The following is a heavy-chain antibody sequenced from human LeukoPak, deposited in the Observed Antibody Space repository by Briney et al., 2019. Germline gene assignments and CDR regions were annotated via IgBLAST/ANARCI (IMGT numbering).Heavy chain of an antibody. J-gene: IGHJ5*02. CDR2: IYYSGST. CDR3: AAQDVNWFDP. D-gene: IGHD2-15*01. Sequence: SETLSLTCTVSGGSISSSSYYWGWIRQLPGKGLEWIGSIYYSGSTYYNPSLKSRVTISVDTSKNQFSLKLSSVTAADTAVYYCAAQDVNWFDPWGQGTLVTVSS. V-gene: IGHV4-39*07. CDR1: GGSISSSSYY.